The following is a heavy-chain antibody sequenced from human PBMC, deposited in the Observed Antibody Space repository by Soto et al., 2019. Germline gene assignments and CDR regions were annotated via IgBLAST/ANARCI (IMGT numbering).Heavy chain of an antibody. CDR3: AKDRSLRV. CDR1: GFTFSSYG. Sequence: GGSLRLSCAASGFTFSSYGMHWVRQAPGKGLEWVAVISYDGSNKYYADSVKGRFTISRDNSKNTLYLQMNSLRAEDTAVYYCAKDRSLRVWGQGTTVTVSS. V-gene: IGHV3-30*18. CDR2: ISYDGSNK. J-gene: IGHJ6*02. D-gene: IGHD4-17*01.